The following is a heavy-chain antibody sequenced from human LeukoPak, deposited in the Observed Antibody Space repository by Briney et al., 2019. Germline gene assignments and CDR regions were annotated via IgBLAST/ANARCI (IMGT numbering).Heavy chain of an antibody. D-gene: IGHD3-10*01. CDR2: IYPGDSDT. CDR3: ARSYYYGSGSDFILGY. J-gene: IGHJ4*02. V-gene: IGHV5-51*01. Sequence: GESLKISCKDSGYSLTTYWIGWVRQMPGKGLEWMGIIYPGDSDTRYSPSFQGQVTISADKSISTAYLQWSSLKASDTAMYYCARSYYYGSGSDFILGYWGQGTLVTVSS. CDR1: GYSLTTYW.